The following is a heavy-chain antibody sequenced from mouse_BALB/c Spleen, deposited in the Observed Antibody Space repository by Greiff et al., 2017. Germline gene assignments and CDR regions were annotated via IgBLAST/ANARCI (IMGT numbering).Heavy chain of an antibody. CDR2: FSSGSSTI. V-gene: IGHV5-17*02. CDR3: ARRGDYYGSSPYYFDY. Sequence: EVKLVESGGGLVQPGGSRKLSCAASGFTFSSFGMHWVRQAPEKGLEWVAYFSSGSSTIYYADTVKGRFTISRDNPKNTLFLQMTSLRSEDTAMYYCARRGDYYGSSPYYFDYWGQGTTLTVSS. D-gene: IGHD1-1*01. J-gene: IGHJ2*01. CDR1: GFTFSSFG.